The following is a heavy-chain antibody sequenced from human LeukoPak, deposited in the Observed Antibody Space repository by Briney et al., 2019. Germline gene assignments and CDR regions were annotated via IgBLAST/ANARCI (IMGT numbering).Heavy chain of an antibody. CDR2: IYYSGST. CDR3: ARGRWSSGWFDY. D-gene: IGHD6-19*01. J-gene: IGHJ4*02. V-gene: IGHV4-39*07. CDR1: GGSISSSSYY. Sequence: SETLSLTCTVSGGSISSSSYYWGWIRQPPGKGLEWIGCIYYSGSTYYNPSLKSRVTISVDTSKNQFSLKLSSVTAADTAVYYCARGRWSSGWFDYWGQGTLVTVSS.